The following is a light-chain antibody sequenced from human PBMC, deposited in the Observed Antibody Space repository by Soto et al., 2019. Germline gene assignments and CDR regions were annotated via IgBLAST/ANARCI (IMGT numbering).Light chain of an antibody. V-gene: IGKV3-20*01. J-gene: IGKJ1*01. Sequence: EIVLTQSPGTLSLKPGERATLSCRASQSIRSNYVAWYQQKPGQGPRLLIYGASSRATGIPDRFSGSGSGTDFTLIISRLEPEDFAMYYCQQYGSSPRTFGRGTKVDIK. CDR3: QQYGSSPRT. CDR1: QSIRSNY. CDR2: GAS.